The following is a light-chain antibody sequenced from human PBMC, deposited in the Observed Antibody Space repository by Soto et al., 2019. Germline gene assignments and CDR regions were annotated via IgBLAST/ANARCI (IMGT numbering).Light chain of an antibody. Sequence: EIVLTQSPGTLSLSPGERATLSCRASQSVSSSYLAWYQHKPGQAPRLLIYGASNRATGIPDRFSGSGSGTDFTLTISRLEPEDFAVYYCQQYGSSPLTFGQGTKLEI. CDR1: QSVSSSY. CDR2: GAS. CDR3: QQYGSSPLT. V-gene: IGKV3-20*01. J-gene: IGKJ2*01.